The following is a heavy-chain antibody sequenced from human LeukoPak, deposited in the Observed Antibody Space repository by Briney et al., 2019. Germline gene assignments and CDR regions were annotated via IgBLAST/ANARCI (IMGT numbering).Heavy chain of an antibody. J-gene: IGHJ5*02. V-gene: IGHV1-2*02. CDR1: GYTFTGYY. CDR2: INPNSGGT. D-gene: IGHD3-22*01. Sequence: ASVKVSCKASGYTFTGYYMHWVRQAPGQGLEWMGWINPNSGGTNYAQKFQGRVTMTRDTSISTAYMELSRLRSDDTAVYYCARGKYYYDSSGYQNWFDPWGQGTLVTVSS. CDR3: ARGKYYYDSSGYQNWFDP.